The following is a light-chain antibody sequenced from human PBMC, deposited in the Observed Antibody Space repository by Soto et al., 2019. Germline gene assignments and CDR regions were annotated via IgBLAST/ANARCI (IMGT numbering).Light chain of an antibody. CDR3: QTWGTGTWV. CDR1: SGYNNYA. V-gene: IGLV4-69*01. Sequence: QLVLTQSPSASASLGASVKLTCTLSSGYNNYAIAWHQQQPEKGPRYLMKLNSDGSHSKGDGIPDRFSGSSSGAERYLTIASLQSEDEADYYCQTWGTGTWVFGGGTKLTVL. CDR2: LNSDGSH. J-gene: IGLJ3*02.